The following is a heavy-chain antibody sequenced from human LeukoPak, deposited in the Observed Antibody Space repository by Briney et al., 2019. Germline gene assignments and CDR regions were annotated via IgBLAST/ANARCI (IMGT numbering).Heavy chain of an antibody. CDR3: ARDGDDYGDYYFDH. D-gene: IGHD4-17*01. CDR2: IKPDGSEK. Sequence: GGSLTLSCAVSGFTFSNYWMTWLRQAPGKGLQWVANIKPDGSEKYYVDSVKGRFTISRDNAKNSLFLQMNSLRAEDTAVYYCARDGDDYGDYYFDHWGQGTLVKVSS. CDR1: GFTFSNYW. J-gene: IGHJ4*02. V-gene: IGHV3-7*01.